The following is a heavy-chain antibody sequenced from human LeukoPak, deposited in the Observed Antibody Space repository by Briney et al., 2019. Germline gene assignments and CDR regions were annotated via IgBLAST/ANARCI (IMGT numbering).Heavy chain of an antibody. Sequence: GGSLRLSCAASGFTFDGYAMHWVRQAPGKGLEWVSGISWNSNTIGYADSVKGRFTISRDNAKNSLYLQTNSLRAEDTALYYCAKDRYSSSSGAFDIWGQGTMVTVSS. V-gene: IGHV3-9*01. J-gene: IGHJ3*02. CDR1: GFTFDGYA. CDR2: ISWNSNTI. CDR3: AKDRYSSSSGAFDI. D-gene: IGHD6-6*01.